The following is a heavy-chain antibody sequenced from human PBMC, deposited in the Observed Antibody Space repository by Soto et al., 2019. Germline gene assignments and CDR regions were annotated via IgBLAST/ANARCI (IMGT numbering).Heavy chain of an antibody. Sequence: QVQLVESGGGVVQPGRSLRLSCAASGFTFSSYGMHWVRQAPGKGLEWVAVISYDGSNKYYADSVKGRFTISRDNSXXTLYLQMNSLRAEDTAVYYCAKEAHYYGSGSYSDYWGQGTLVTVSS. J-gene: IGHJ4*02. D-gene: IGHD3-10*01. V-gene: IGHV3-30*18. CDR1: GFTFSSYG. CDR3: AKEAHYYGSGSYSDY. CDR2: ISYDGSNK.